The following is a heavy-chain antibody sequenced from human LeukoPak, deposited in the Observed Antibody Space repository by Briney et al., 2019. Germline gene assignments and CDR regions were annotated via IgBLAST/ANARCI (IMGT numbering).Heavy chain of an antibody. CDR2: INPSGGST. D-gene: IGHD3-10*01. Sequence: ASVKVSCKASGYSFTSYYMHWVRQAPGQGLEWMGIINPSGGSTRYAQKFQGRVTMTRDTSTSTVYMELSSLRSEDTAAYYCARGNPGVIDYWGQGTLVTVSS. CDR1: GYSFTSYY. CDR3: ARGNPGVIDY. V-gene: IGHV1-46*01. J-gene: IGHJ4*02.